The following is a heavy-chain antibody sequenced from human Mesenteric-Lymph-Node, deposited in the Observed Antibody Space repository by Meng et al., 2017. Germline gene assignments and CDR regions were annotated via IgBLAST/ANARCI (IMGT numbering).Heavy chain of an antibody. J-gene: IGHJ4*02. CDR1: GYTFTSYG. Sequence: PVNVSCKASGYTFTSYGISWVRQAPGQGLEWMGWISAYNGNTNYAQKLQGRVTMTTDTSTGTAYMELRSLRSDDTAVYYCARDSSGYYYEVDYWGQGTLVTVSS. CDR2: ISAYNGNT. D-gene: IGHD3-22*01. V-gene: IGHV1-18*01. CDR3: ARDSSGYYYEVDY.